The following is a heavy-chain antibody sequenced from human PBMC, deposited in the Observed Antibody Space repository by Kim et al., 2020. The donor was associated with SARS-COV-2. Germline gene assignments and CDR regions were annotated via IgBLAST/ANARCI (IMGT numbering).Heavy chain of an antibody. CDR2: IYYSGST. D-gene: IGHD3-22*01. CDR3: AAYDSSGYYLYEYYYGMDV. J-gene: IGHJ6*02. CDR1: GGSISSSSYY. V-gene: IGHV4-39*01. Sequence: SETLYLTCTVSGGSISSSSYYWGWIRQPPGKGLEWIGSIYYSGSTYYNPSLKSRVTISVDTSKNQFSLKLSSVTAADTAVYYCAAYDSSGYYLYEYYYGMDVWGQGTTVTVSS.